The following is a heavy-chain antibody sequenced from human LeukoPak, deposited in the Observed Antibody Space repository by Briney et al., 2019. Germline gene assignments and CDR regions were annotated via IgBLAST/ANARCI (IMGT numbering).Heavy chain of an antibody. Sequence: GGSLRLSCAASGFTFDDYAMHWVRQAPGKGLEWVSLISGDGGSTYYADSVKGRFTISRDNARNSLYLQMNSLRVEDTAVYYCARGAYYYNSGDAFDVWGQGTMVTVSS. D-gene: IGHD3-10*01. V-gene: IGHV3-43*02. CDR1: GFTFDDYA. J-gene: IGHJ3*01. CDR3: ARGAYYYNSGDAFDV. CDR2: ISGDGGST.